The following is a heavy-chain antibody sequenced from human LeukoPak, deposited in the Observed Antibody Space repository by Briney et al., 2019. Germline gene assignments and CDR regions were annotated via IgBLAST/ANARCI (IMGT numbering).Heavy chain of an antibody. J-gene: IGHJ6*02. V-gene: IGHV4-59*12. D-gene: IGHD1-26*01. Sequence: SETLSLTCTVSGDSISRDYWSWVRQPPGKGLEWIGWLFHSGTTSYNPSLKSRVTISVDTSKNQFSLKLSSVTAADTAVYYCARDRYLSGSYYGNYYYGMDVWGQGTTVTVSS. CDR2: LFHSGTT. CDR1: GDSISRDY. CDR3: ARDRYLSGSYYGNYYYGMDV.